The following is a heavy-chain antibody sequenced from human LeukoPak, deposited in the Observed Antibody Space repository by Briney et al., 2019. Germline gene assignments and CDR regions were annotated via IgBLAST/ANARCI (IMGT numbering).Heavy chain of an antibody. CDR2: IFHSGST. CDR1: GYSISSGYY. Sequence: SETLSLTCAVSGYSISSGYYWGWIRQPPGKGLEWIGSIFHSGSTYYNPSLKSRVTISVDTSKSQFSLKLTSVTAADTAVYFCARLGLSTAYNWFDPWGQGTLVTVSS. CDR3: ARLGLSTAYNWFDP. J-gene: IGHJ5*02. D-gene: IGHD2-2*01. V-gene: IGHV4-38-2*01.